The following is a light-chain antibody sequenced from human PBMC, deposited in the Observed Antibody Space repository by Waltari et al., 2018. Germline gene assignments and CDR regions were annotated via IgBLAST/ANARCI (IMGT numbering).Light chain of an antibody. Sequence: DIQMTQSPSSLSASVGDNVTITCRASPTIDKYLNWYQQKPGKAPRHLIHTTSSLQGGVPSRFSGSGSGSEFVLTIASLQPEDSATYYCQQSFSMPPTFGGGTKVEI. V-gene: IGKV1-39*01. CDR3: QQSFSMPPT. J-gene: IGKJ4*01. CDR1: PTIDKY. CDR2: TTS.